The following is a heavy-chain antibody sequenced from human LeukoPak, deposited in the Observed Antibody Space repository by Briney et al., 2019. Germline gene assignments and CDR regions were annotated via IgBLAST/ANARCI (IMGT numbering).Heavy chain of an antibody. D-gene: IGHD2/OR15-2a*01. Sequence: PGGSLRLSCAASGFTFSNLAMHWVRQAPGKGLEWVTFIAYDESNKYYADSVKGRFTVSRDNSKNTLYLQMNSLRGEDTAVYYCARDSIDHWGQGTLVTVSS. CDR1: GFTFSNLA. J-gene: IGHJ4*02. CDR2: IAYDESNK. CDR3: ARDSIDH. V-gene: IGHV3-30-3*01.